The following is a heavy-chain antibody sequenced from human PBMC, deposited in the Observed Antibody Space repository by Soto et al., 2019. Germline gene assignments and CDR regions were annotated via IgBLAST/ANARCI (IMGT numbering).Heavy chain of an antibody. CDR2: INPDGRT. D-gene: IGHD6-13*01. CDR3: ARGQRADPYFDS. V-gene: IGHV4-34*01. CDR1: GGTFSGYH. Sequence: SETLSLTCGVYGGTFSGYHWNWIRQPPGKGLEWIGDINPDGRTTYNPSLKSRVTISLDTSKIHYSLKLTSVTAADTALYYCARGQRADPYFDSWGQGALVTVSS. J-gene: IGHJ4*02.